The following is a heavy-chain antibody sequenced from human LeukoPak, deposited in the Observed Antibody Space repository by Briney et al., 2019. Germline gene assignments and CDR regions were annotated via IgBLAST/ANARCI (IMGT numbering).Heavy chain of an antibody. V-gene: IGHV4-61*01. J-gene: IGHJ4*02. Sequence: SETLSLTCTVSGDSISSGNYYWSWIRQPPGKGLEWIGYIYYSGSTNYNPSLKSRVTISVDTSKNQFSLNLNSVTAADTAVYYCALSSGWYKLDYWGQGTLVTVSS. CDR3: ALSSGWYKLDY. CDR2: IYYSGST. CDR1: GDSISSGNYY. D-gene: IGHD6-19*01.